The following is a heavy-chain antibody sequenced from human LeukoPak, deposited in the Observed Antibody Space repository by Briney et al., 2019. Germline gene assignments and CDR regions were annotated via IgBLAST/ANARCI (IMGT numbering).Heavy chain of an antibody. V-gene: IGHV4-59*01. J-gene: IGHJ1*01. D-gene: IGHD6-19*01. CDR3: ASFLSSGWAEYFQH. Sequence: SETLSLTCTVSGGSISSYHWSWIRQPPGKGLEWIGYIYYSGSTNYNPSLKSRVTISVDTSKNQFSLKLSSVTAADTAVYYCASFLSSGWAEYFQHWGQGTLVTVSS. CDR1: GGSISSYH. CDR2: IYYSGST.